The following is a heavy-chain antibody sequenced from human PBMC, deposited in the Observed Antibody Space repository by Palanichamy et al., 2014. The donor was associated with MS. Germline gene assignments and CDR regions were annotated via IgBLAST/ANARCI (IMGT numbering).Heavy chain of an antibody. CDR3: ARDLQGTQGFDC. V-gene: IGHV1-69*01. J-gene: IGHJ4*02. D-gene: IGHD3-10*01. CDR1: GGTFNNYA. Sequence: QVQLVQSEAELKRPGSSVKVSCKASGGTFNNYAVAWMRQAPGQGLEWMGGIITIFGSPNYAQKFTGRVTITADDSTSTAYMELDNLRSDDTAVYFCARDLQGTQGFDCWGQGTLVTVSS. CDR2: IITIFGSP.